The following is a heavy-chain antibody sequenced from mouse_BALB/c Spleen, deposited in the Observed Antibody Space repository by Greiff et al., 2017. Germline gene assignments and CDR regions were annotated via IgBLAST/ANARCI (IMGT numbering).Heavy chain of an antibody. CDR3: ARYYGSSYFDY. V-gene: IGHV1S34*01. J-gene: IGHJ2*01. Sequence: LVKPGASVKISCKASGYSFTGYYMHWVKQSHGKSLEWIGYISCYNGATSYNQKFKGKATFTVDTSSSTAYMQFNSLTSEDSAVYYCARYYGSSYFDYWGQGTTLTVSS. CDR1: GYSFTGYY. D-gene: IGHD1-1*01. CDR2: ISCYNGAT.